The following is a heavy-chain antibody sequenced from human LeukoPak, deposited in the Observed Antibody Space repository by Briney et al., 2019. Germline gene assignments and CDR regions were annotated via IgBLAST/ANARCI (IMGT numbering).Heavy chain of an antibody. CDR2: ISSNGGST. J-gene: IGHJ4*02. Sequence: GGSLRLSCAASGFTFSSYAMHWVRQAPGKGLKYVSAISSNGGSTYYANSVKGRFTISRDNSKSTLYLQMGSLRAEDMAVYYCARIYYYGSGSGYFDYWGQGTLVTVSS. CDR1: GFTFSSYA. V-gene: IGHV3-64*01. D-gene: IGHD3-10*01. CDR3: ARIYYYGSGSGYFDY.